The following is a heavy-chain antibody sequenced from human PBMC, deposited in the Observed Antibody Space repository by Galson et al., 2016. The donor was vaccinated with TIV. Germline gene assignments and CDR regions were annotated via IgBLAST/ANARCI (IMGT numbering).Heavy chain of an antibody. D-gene: IGHD6-19*01. CDR1: GFSLASTAVG. CDR3: AHGSGWLLDY. V-gene: IGHV2-5*02. CDR2: IYWDDQK. J-gene: IGHJ4*02. Sequence: PALVKPTQTLTLTCSFSGFSLASTAVGVGWVRQPPGEALDWLGLIYWDDQKWYRPSLQNRMTITKDTPKNHVVLTLTNLEPADTGTYYCAHGSGWLLDYWGQGILVTVSS.